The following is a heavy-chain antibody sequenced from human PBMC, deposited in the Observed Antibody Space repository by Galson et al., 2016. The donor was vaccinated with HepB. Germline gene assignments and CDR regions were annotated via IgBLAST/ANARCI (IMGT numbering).Heavy chain of an antibody. Sequence: SLRLSCAASGFSLSAHWMSWVRRAPGKGLEWVANTKQDGRENYYVDSVKGRFTISRDDTKNSLYLQMNSLRAEDTAVYYCARGGQRGSFDYRGQGTLVTVSS. D-gene: IGHD3-10*01. V-gene: IGHV3-7*04. CDR3: ARGGQRGSFDY. CDR2: TKQDGREN. CDR1: GFSLSAHW. J-gene: IGHJ4*02.